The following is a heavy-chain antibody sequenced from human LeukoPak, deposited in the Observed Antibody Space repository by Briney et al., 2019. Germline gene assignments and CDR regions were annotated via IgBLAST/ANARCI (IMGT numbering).Heavy chain of an antibody. V-gene: IGHV4-34*01. J-gene: IGHJ4*02. Sequence: PSETLSLTCAVYGGSFTGYYWSWIRQPPGKGLEWIGEISHRGSTNYNPSLKSRVTISVYTSKNQFSLKLTSVTAADTAVYYCARVGYAHLSTPNFDYWGQGTLVTVSS. CDR2: ISHRGST. D-gene: IGHD5-18*01. CDR1: GGSFTGYY. CDR3: ARVGYAHLSTPNFDY.